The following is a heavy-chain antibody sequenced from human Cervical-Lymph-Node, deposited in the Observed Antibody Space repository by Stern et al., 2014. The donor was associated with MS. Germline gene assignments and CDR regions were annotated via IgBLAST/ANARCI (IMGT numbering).Heavy chain of an antibody. CDR1: GGSISSDNYY. CDR2: IYYSGTT. D-gene: IGHD2-2*01. Sequence: VQLVESGPGLVKPSQTLSLTCTVSGGSISSDNYYWTWISQHPGKGLEWIGHIYYSGTTYYNPSLKSRVSITVDTSKNLFSLRLSSVTAADTAVYYCARDHFTTSLDVWGHGTTVTVS. V-gene: IGHV4-31*03. CDR3: ARDHFTTSLDV. J-gene: IGHJ6*02.